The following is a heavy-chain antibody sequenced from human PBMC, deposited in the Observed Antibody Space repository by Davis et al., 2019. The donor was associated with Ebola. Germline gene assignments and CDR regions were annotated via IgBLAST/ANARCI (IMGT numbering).Heavy chain of an antibody. V-gene: IGHV3-7*01. CDR1: GASISSDNW. CDR3: ARTRGSYYYYYYGMDV. J-gene: IGHJ6*02. CDR2: IRPDGNDK. D-gene: IGHD1-26*01. Sequence: ETLSLTCTVSGASISSDNWWSWVRQAPGRGLEWVANIRPDGNDKQYVDSVKGRFTISRDNAKNSLYLQMNSLRAEDTAVYYCARTRGSYYYYYYGMDVWGQGTTVTVSS.